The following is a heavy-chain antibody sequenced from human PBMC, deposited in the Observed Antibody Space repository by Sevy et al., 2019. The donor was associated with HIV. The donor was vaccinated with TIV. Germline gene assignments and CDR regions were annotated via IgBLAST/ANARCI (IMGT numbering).Heavy chain of an antibody. J-gene: IGHJ6*02. CDR2: LIPIFGTA. D-gene: IGHD1-26*01. CDR3: ANMSSAVRDSGNSTYYGMDV. CDR1: GGTFSNYI. Sequence: ASVKVSCKASGGTFSNYIISWVRQAPGQGLEWMGGLIPIFGTANYAQKFQGRVTISADGSTSSVYMELSSLRSEDTAVYYCANMSSAVRDSGNSTYYGMDVWGQGTTVTVSS. V-gene: IGHV1-69*13.